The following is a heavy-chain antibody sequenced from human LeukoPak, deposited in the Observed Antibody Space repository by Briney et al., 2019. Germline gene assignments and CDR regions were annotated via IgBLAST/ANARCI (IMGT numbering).Heavy chain of an antibody. CDR3: GRRGSGSGGVFDY. Sequence: PSETLSLTCTVSGGSISASSYYWGWIRQPPGKGLEWIATIYYSGTTYYNPSLKSRVTISVDTSKNQFSLNLCSVTAADTTVYYWGRRGSGSGGVFDYWGQGTLVTVSS. V-gene: IGHV4-39*01. CDR1: GGSISASSYY. J-gene: IGHJ4*02. D-gene: IGHD3-16*01. CDR2: IYYSGTT.